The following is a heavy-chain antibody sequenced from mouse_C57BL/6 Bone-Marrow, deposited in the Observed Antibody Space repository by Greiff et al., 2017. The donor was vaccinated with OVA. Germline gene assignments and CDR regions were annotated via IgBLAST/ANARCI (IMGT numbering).Heavy chain of an antibody. CDR3: AREFSFYLFAY. D-gene: IGHD5-5*01. J-gene: IGHJ3*01. CDR2: ISSGGSYT. Sequence: EVHLVESGGDLVKPGGSLKLSCAASGFTFSSYGMSWVRQTPDKRLEWVATISSGGSYTYYPDSVKGRFTISRDNAKNTLYLQMSSLKSEDTAMYYCAREFSFYLFAYWGQGTLVTVSA. CDR1: GFTFSSYG. V-gene: IGHV5-6*01.